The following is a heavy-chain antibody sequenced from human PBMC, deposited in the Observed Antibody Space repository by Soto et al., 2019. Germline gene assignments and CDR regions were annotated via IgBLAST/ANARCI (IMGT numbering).Heavy chain of an antibody. CDR3: AHLTLSYAGVVGLDAFDI. CDR1: GFSLTSVGVG. D-gene: IGHD3-10*01. CDR2: IYWDNDR. V-gene: IGHV2-5*02. Sequence: QITLKESAPTLVQPTQTLTLPCTFSGFSLTSVGVGVGWIRQPPGKALEWVAVIYWDNDRRYNPFLESRLTITSDTSRNQVVLTMTNMDPSGTAIYYCAHLTLSYAGVVGLDAFDIWGQGTLVTVSS. J-gene: IGHJ3*02.